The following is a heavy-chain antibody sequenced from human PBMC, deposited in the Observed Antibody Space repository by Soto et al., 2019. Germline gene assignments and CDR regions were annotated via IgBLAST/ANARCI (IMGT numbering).Heavy chain of an antibody. D-gene: IGHD6-13*01. CDR1: GGSISSYY. V-gene: IGHV4-59*12. CDR3: ARTYSSSWSPFDY. J-gene: IGHJ4*02. Sequence: KPSETLSLTCTVSGGSISSYYWSWIRQPPGKGLEWIGYIYYSGSTNYNPSLKSRVTISVDTSKNQFSLKLSSVTAADTAVYYCARTYSSSWSPFDYWGQGTLVTVSS. CDR2: IYYSGST.